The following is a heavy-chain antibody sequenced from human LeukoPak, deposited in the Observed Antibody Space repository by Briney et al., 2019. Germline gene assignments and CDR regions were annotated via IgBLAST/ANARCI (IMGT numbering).Heavy chain of an antibody. J-gene: IGHJ4*02. V-gene: IGHV4-39*01. CDR3: ARGTVWGSYRSRRAPDYFDY. Sequence: SETLSLTCTVSGGSISSSSYYWGWIRQPPGKGLEWIGSIYYSGCTYYNPSLKSRVTISVDTSKNQFSLKLSSVTAADTAVYYCARGTVWGSYRSRRAPDYFDYWGQGTLVTVSS. CDR1: GGSISSSSYY. D-gene: IGHD3-16*02. CDR2: IYYSGCT.